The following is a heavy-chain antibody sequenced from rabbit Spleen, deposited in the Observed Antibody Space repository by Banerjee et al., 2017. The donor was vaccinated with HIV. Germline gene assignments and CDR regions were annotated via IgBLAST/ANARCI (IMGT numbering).Heavy chain of an antibody. CDR2: VNIVTGKS. CDR1: GVSFSDKDV. D-gene: IGHD2-1*01. Sequence: EQLEESGGGLVKPEGSLTLTCKASGVSFSDKDVMCWVRQAPGKGLEWIACVNIVTGKSVYASWAKGRFTMSRTSSTTVTLQMTSLTAADTATYFCGRGSAAMTMVITGYYLNLWGPGTLVTVS. CDR3: GRGSAAMTMVITGYYLNL. J-gene: IGHJ4*01. V-gene: IGHV1S45*01.